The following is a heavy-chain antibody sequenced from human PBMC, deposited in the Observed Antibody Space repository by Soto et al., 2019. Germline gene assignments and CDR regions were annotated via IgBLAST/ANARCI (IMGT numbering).Heavy chain of an antibody. D-gene: IGHD3-3*01. CDR2: IYYSGST. CDR1: GGSISSSSYY. J-gene: IGHJ6*03. V-gene: IGHV4-39*01. Sequence: SETLSLTCTVSGGSISSSSYYWGWIRQLPGKGLEWIGSIYYSGSTYYNPSLKSRVTISVDTSKNQFSLKLSSVTAADTAVYYCARLAYYGYYYMDVWGKGTTVTVSS. CDR3: ARLAYYGYYYMDV.